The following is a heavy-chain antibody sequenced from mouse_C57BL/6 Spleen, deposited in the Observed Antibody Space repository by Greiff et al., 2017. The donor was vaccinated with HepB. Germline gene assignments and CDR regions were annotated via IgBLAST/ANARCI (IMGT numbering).Heavy chain of an antibody. J-gene: IGHJ2*01. D-gene: IGHD2-4*01. CDR1: GYSFTGYY. CDR3: ASRLRKVGFDY. Sequence: EVQLQQSGPELVKPGASVKISCKASGYSFTGYYMNWVKQSPEKSLEWIGEINPSTGGTTYNQKFKAKATLTVDKSSSTAYMQLKSLTSEDAAVYYGASRLRKVGFDYWGQGTTLTVSS. V-gene: IGHV1-42*01. CDR2: INPSTGGT.